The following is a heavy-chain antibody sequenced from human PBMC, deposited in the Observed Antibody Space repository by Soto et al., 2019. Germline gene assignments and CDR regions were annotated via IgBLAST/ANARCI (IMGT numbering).Heavy chain of an antibody. D-gene: IGHD3-16*02. CDR1: GGTFSSYA. CDR2: IIPIFGTA. CDR3: ARDIMITFGGVIERYYYYGMDV. Sequence: QVQLVQSGAKVKKPGSSVKVSCKASGGTFSSYAISWVRQAPGQGLEWMGGIIPIFGTANYAQKFQGRVTITADESTSTAYMELSSLRSEDTAVYYCARDIMITFGGVIERYYYYGMDVWGQGTTVTVSS. V-gene: IGHV1-69*01. J-gene: IGHJ6*02.